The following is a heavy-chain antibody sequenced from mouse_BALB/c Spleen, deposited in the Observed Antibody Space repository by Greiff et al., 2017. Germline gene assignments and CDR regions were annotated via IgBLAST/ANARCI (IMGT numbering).Heavy chain of an antibody. D-gene: IGHD4-1*01. J-gene: IGHJ2*01. V-gene: IGHV1S81*02. CDR1: GYTFTSYR. CDR3: ARELGRDFDY. Sequence: QVQLQQPGAELVKPGASVKLSCKASGYTFTSYRMHWVKQRPGQGLEWIGEINPSNGRTNYNEKFKSKATLTVDKSSSTAYMQLSSLTSEDSAVYYCARELGRDFDYWGQGTTLTVSS. CDR2: INPSNGRT.